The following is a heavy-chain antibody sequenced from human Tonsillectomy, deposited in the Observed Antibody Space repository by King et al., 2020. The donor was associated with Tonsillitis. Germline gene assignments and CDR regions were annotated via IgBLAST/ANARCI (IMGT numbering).Heavy chain of an antibody. CDR2: ISSSSSYT. D-gene: IGHD6-19*01. CDR1: GFTFSDYY. J-gene: IGHJ3*02. Sequence: GGGVVKPGGSLRLSCAASGFTFSDYYMSWIRQAPGKGLEWVSYISSSSSYTNYADSVKGRFTISRDNAKNSLYLQMNSVRAEDTAVYYCARGRGSGLTHDAFDIWGQGTMVTVSS. CDR3: ARGRGSGLTHDAFDI. V-gene: IGHV3-11*05.